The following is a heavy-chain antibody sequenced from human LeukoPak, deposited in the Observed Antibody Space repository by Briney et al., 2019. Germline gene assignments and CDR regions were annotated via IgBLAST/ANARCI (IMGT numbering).Heavy chain of an antibody. D-gene: IGHD6-19*01. CDR1: GFTFSSYA. CDR3: ARAVSGRFDY. V-gene: IGHV3-23*01. Sequence: GGSLRLSCAASGFTFSSYAMSWVRQAPGKGLEWVSAISGSGGSTYYADSVKGRFTISRDNSKNTLYLQMNSLRAEDTAIYYCARAVSGRFDYWGQGTLVTVSS. CDR2: ISGSGGST. J-gene: IGHJ4*02.